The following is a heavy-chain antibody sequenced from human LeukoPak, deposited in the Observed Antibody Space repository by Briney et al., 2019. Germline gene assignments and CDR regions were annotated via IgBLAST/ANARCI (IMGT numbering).Heavy chain of an antibody. CDR3: ARGGGYGSGSYYYYYYYYMDV. J-gene: IGHJ6*03. V-gene: IGHV4-59*01. CDR1: GGSISSYY. D-gene: IGHD3-10*01. CDR2: IYYSGST. Sequence: SETLSLTCTVSGGSISSYYWSWIRQPPGKGLEWIGYIYYSGSTNYNPSLKSRVTISVDTSKNQFSLKLSSVTAADTAVYYCARGGGYGSGSYYYYYYYYMDVWGKGTTVTISS.